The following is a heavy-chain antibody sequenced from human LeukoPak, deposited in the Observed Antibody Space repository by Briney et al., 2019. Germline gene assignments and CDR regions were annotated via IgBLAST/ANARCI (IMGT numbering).Heavy chain of an antibody. CDR1: GFTFSSYS. V-gene: IGHV3-30*03. CDR2: ISYDGSNK. Sequence: GGSLRLSCAASGFTFSSYSMNWVRQAPGKGLEGVAVISYDGSNKYYAASVKGRFTISRDNSKNTLYLQINSLRAEDTAVYYCVREIEYSSSWTGDYWGQGTLVTVSS. D-gene: IGHD6-13*01. CDR3: VREIEYSSSWTGDY. J-gene: IGHJ4*02.